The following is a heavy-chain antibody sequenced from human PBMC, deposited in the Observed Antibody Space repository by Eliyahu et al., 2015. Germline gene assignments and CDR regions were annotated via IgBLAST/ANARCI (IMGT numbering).Heavy chain of an antibody. V-gene: IGHV4-34*01. CDR2: INHXGST. D-gene: IGHD3-16*02. CDR1: GGSFXGYY. Sequence: QVQLQQWGAGLLKPSETLSLTCAVYGGSFXGYYWSWIRQXPGKGLEWIGEINHXGSTNYNPSLKSRVTISVDTSKNQFSLKLSSVTAADTAVYYCARVNRVGYQLRYWGQGTLVTVSS. CDR3: ARVNRVGYQLRY. J-gene: IGHJ4*02.